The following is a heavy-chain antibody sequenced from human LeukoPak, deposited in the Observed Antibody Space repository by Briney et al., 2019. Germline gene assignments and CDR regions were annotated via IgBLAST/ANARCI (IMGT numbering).Heavy chain of an antibody. CDR1: GGTFSSYA. J-gene: IGHJ5*02. CDR2: IIPIFGTA. V-gene: IGHV1-69*05. CDR3: ARGPSNWNYRVVWFDP. D-gene: IGHD1-7*01. Sequence: SVKVSCKASGGTFSSYAISWVRQAPGQGLEWMGRIIPIFGTANYAQKFQGRVTITTDESTSTAYMELSSLRSEDTAVYYCARGPSNWNYRVVWFDPWGQGTLVTVSS.